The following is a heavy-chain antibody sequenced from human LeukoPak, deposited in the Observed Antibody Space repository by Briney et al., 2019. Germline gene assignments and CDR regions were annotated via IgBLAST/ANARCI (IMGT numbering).Heavy chain of an antibody. CDR1: GDTVSSNTAA. V-gene: IGHV6-1*01. Sequence: PSQTLSLTCAISGDTVSSNTAAYNWLRLSPSRGLEWLGRTYYRSTWLNDYAPSVRGRITVSPDTSKNQLSLQLNSVTPEDTAVYYCARDRLGMGYWGQGTPVTVSS. CDR2: TYYRSTWLN. CDR3: ARDRLGMGY. J-gene: IGHJ4*02. D-gene: IGHD7-27*01.